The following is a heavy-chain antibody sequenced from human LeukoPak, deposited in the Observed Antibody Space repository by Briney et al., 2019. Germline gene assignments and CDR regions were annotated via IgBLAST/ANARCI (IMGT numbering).Heavy chain of an antibody. V-gene: IGHV4-59*08. J-gene: IGHJ4*01. CDR1: GGSISSYY. Sequence: PLESLSLTCTVSGGSISSYYWSWIRQPPGKGLEWIGYIYYSGSTNYNPSLKSRVTISVDTSKNQYSLKLSSVTAADTAVYYCARPAGPYSSSGYYFDFWGQGTLVTVSS. D-gene: IGHD6-13*01. CDR2: IYYSGST. CDR3: ARPAGPYSSSGYYFDF.